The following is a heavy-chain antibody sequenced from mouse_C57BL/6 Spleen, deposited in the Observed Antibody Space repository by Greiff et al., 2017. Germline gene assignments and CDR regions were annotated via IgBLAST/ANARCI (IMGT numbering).Heavy chain of an antibody. CDR2: IYPGDGDT. Sequence: VQLRQSGASVKISCKASGYAFSSYWMNWVKQRPGKGLEWIGQIYPGDGDTNYNGKFKGKATLTADKSSSTAYMQLSSLTSEDSAVYFCARSPQATVVPFDYWGQGTTLTVSS. D-gene: IGHD1-1*01. CDR1: GYAFSSYW. J-gene: IGHJ2*01. V-gene: IGHV1-80*01. CDR3: ARSPQATVVPFDY.